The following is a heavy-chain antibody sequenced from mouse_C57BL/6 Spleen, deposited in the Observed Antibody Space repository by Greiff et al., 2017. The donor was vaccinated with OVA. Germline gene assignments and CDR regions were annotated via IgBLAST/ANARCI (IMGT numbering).Heavy chain of an antibody. CDR1: GYTFTDHT. J-gene: IGHJ1*03. V-gene: IGHV1-78*01. CDR2: IYPRDGST. CDR3: ARDYSNYWYFDV. Sequence: VQLQQSDAELVKPGASVKISCKVSGYTFTDHTIHWMKQRPEQGLEWIGNIYPRDGSTKYNKKFKGKSTLPADKSSSTAYMQLNSLTSEDAAVYFCARDYSNYWYFDVWGTGTTVTVSS. D-gene: IGHD2-5*01.